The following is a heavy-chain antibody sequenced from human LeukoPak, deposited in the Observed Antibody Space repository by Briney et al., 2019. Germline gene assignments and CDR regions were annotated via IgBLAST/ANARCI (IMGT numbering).Heavy chain of an antibody. CDR1: GFTVSSNY. CDR2: IYSGGST. J-gene: IGHJ5*02. V-gene: IGHV3-66*02. D-gene: IGHD6-19*01. Sequence: HPGGSLRLSCAASGFTVSSNYMSWVRLAPGKGLEWVSVIYSGGSTYYADSVKGRFTISRDNSKNTLYLQMNSLRAEDTAVYYCARDPRLGYSSAWFDPWGQGTLVTVSS. CDR3: ARDPRLGYSSAWFDP.